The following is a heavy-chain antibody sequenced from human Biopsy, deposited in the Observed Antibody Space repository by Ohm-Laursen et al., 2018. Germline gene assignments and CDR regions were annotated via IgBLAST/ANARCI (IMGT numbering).Heavy chain of an antibody. CDR1: GESFSGYF. CDR2: INQSRST. D-gene: IGHD5-12*01. V-gene: IGHV4-34*01. J-gene: IGHJ6*02. CDR3: ARGSGYFKLDV. Sequence: SDTLSLTCAVNGESFSGYFWNWIRQPPGKGLEWIGEINQSRSTKYNPSLKRRATLSADSSNTQFSLRLTSVTAADTAIYYCARGSGYFKLDVWGQGTTVTVSS.